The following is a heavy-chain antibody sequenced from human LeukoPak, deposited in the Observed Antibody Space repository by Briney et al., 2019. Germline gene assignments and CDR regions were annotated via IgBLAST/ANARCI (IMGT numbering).Heavy chain of an antibody. CDR2: INPNSGGT. Sequence: ASVKVSCKASGYTFTGYYMHWVRQAPGQGLERMGWINPNSGGTNYAQKFQGRVTMTRDTSISTAYMELSRLRSDDTAVYYCARVTDVGSGWPYYYYYMDVWGKGTTVTVSS. V-gene: IGHV1-2*02. J-gene: IGHJ6*03. CDR3: ARVTDVGSGWPYYYYYMDV. CDR1: GYTFTGYY. D-gene: IGHD6-19*01.